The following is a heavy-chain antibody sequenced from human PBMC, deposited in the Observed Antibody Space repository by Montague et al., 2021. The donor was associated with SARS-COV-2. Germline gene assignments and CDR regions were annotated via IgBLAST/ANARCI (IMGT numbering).Heavy chain of an antibody. CDR1: GFTFSSYD. D-gene: IGHD3-10*01. Sequence: SLRLSCAASGFTFSSYDMHWVRQATGKGLEWVSAIGTAGDTYYPGSVKSRFTISRENAKNSLYLQMNSLRAGDTAVYYCARGVTMVQGVISRYYYYYGMDVWGQGTTITVSS. CDR3: ARGVTMVQGVISRYYYYYGMDV. J-gene: IGHJ6*02. CDR2: IGTAGDT. V-gene: IGHV3-13*04.